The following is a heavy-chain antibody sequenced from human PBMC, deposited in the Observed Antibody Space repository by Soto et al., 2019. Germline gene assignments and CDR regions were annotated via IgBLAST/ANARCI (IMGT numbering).Heavy chain of an antibody. CDR2: ISHDGSDK. D-gene: IGHD3-3*01. Sequence: QVRLVESGGGVVQPGRSLRLSCVSSGFTFSSYGMHWVRQAPGKGLEWVAVISHDGSDKFYADSVKGRVTISRDTSKNTLYLQMNSLRPEDTAVYYCAKGGSWSGNNWGQGTLVTVSS. V-gene: IGHV3-30*18. CDR1: GFTFSSYG. J-gene: IGHJ4*02. CDR3: AKGGSWSGNN.